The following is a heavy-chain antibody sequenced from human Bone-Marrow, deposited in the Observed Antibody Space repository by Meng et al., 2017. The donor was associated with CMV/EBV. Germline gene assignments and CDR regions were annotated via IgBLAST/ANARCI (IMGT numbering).Heavy chain of an antibody. CDR1: GFTISSNY. Sequence: GGSLRLSCAASGFTISSNYMSWVRQAPGKGLEWVSVIYSGGTTYYADSVKGRFTISRDNSKNTLYLQMNSLRAEDTAVYYCAKDYFVVVPAAMPGHWGQGTLVTVSS. D-gene: IGHD2-2*01. J-gene: IGHJ4*02. CDR2: IYSGGTT. CDR3: AKDYFVVVPAAMPGH. V-gene: IGHV3-53*01.